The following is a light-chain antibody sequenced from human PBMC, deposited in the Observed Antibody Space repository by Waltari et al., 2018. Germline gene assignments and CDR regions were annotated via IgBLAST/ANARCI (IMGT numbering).Light chain of an antibody. V-gene: IGKV3-20*01. CDR1: QRISSIS. CDR3: QQWDGSFLT. J-gene: IGKJ4*01. CDR2: GAT. Sequence: EIVLTQSRGPLSLSPGERATLSCRASQRISSISVGRYQQKPGQSPRLLIFGATTRATGIPDRYSGSGSGADFTLSINRLEPEDFAVYYCQQWDGSFLTFGGGTEVEL.